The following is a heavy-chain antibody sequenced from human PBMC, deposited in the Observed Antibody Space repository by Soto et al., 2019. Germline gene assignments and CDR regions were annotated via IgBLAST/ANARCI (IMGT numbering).Heavy chain of an antibody. Sequence: ETLSLTCAVYGGSFSGYYWSWIRQPPGKGLEWIGEINHSGSTNYNPSLKSRVTISVDTSKNQFSLKLSSVTAADTAVYYCARGRNIVVVPAAQGRLAAAKLDYWGQGTLVTVSS. CDR1: GGSFSGYY. CDR2: INHSGST. D-gene: IGHD2-2*01. CDR3: ARGRNIVVVPAAQGRLAAAKLDY. V-gene: IGHV4-34*01. J-gene: IGHJ4*02.